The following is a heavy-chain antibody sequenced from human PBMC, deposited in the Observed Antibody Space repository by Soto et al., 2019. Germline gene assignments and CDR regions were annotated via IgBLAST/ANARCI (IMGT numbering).Heavy chain of an antibody. CDR3: ARGRDIVVVVAASGPFDI. CDR2: INHSGST. D-gene: IGHD2-15*01. V-gene: IGHV4-34*01. CDR1: GGAFRGYY. Sequence: SETLSLTCAVYGGAFRGYYRSWIRPPPGKGLEWIGEINHSGSTNYNPSLKSRVTISVDTSKNQFSLKLSSVTAADTAVYYFARGRDIVVVVAASGPFDIWGQGTMVTVSS. J-gene: IGHJ3*02.